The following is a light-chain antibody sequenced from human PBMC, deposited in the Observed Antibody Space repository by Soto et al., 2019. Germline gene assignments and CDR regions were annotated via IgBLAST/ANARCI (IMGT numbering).Light chain of an antibody. CDR1: QSISSW. J-gene: IGKJ1*01. V-gene: IGKV1-5*03. CDR3: QQFNNYPWT. CDR2: KAS. Sequence: DIQMTQSPSTLSASVGDRVTITCRASQSISSWLAWYQQKPGKAPKLLIYKASSLESGVPSRFSGSGSGTEFTLTISSLQPDDCATYDCQQFNNYPWTFGQGTRVEIK.